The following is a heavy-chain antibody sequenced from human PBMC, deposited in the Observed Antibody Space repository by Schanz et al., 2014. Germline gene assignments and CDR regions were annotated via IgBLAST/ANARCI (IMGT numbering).Heavy chain of an antibody. J-gene: IGHJ6*03. CDR2: ISPYNGNT. CDR3: AGGRGEVATIFHYYYFYYMDV. Sequence: QVQLVQSGAEVKKPGASVKVSCKASGYTFTSYGISWVRQAPGQGLEWMGWISPYNGNTNYAQNFQGRVTITADKSTSTAYMELTSLRSEDTAVYYCAGGRGEVATIFHYYYFYYMDVWGKGTTVSVSS. CDR1: GYTFTSYG. V-gene: IGHV1-18*01. D-gene: IGHD5-12*01.